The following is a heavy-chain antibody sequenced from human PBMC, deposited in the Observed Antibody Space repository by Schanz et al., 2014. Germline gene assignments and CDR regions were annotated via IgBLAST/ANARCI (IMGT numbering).Heavy chain of an antibody. J-gene: IGHJ4*02. Sequence: EVQLVESGGGLVQPGGSLRLSCAASGFTFSVYWMHWVRQPPGKGLVSVSRISGDGTTTSYADSVKGRFTISRDNAKNTLYLQMNSLRAEDTAVYYCAKDCPSDYGDHCFDFWGQGTLVTVSS. CDR2: ISGDGTTT. D-gene: IGHD4-17*01. V-gene: IGHV3-74*01. CDR1: GFTFSVYW. CDR3: AKDCPSDYGDHCFDF.